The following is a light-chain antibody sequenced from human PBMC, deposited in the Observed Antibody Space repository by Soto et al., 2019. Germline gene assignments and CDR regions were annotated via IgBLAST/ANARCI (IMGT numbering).Light chain of an antibody. V-gene: IGLV3-1*01. CDR2: QDK. Sequence: SYELTQPPSVSVSPGQTASITCSGDKLGDKYACWYQQKPGQSPVLVIYQDKKRPSGIPERFSGSNSGNTATLTISGTQAMDEADYYCQAWDSRTVIFGGGTKRTVL. CDR1: KLGDKY. J-gene: IGLJ2*01. CDR3: QAWDSRTVI.